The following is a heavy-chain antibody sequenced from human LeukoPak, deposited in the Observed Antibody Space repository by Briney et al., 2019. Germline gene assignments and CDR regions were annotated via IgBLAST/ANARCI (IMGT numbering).Heavy chain of an antibody. V-gene: IGHV3-21*01. D-gene: IGHD3-9*01. CDR2: ISSSDSYI. CDR3: ARDQNYYDILTGYYNVFDY. J-gene: IGHJ4*02. CDR1: GFTFSSYS. Sequence: PGGSLRLSCAVSGFTFSSYSMNWVRQAPGKGLEWVSSISSSDSYIYYADSVKGRFTISRDNAKNSLYLQMNSLRAEDTAVYYCARDQNYYDILTGYYNVFDYWGQGTLVTVSS.